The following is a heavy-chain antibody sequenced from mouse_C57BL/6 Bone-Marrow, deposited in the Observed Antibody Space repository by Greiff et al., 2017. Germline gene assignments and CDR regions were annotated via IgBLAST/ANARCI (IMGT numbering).Heavy chain of an antibody. D-gene: IGHD2-3*01. CDR3: AREGYDGYSYYFDY. Sequence: VQLQQPGAVLVKPGTSVKMSCKASGYSFTSYWITWVRQRPGQGLEWIGDFYPGSGSTNYNEKFKSKATLTVDTSSRTAYMQLSSLTSEDSAVYYCAREGYDGYSYYFDYWGQGTTLTVSS. V-gene: IGHV1-55*01. CDR1: GYSFTSYW. J-gene: IGHJ2*01. CDR2: FYPGSGST.